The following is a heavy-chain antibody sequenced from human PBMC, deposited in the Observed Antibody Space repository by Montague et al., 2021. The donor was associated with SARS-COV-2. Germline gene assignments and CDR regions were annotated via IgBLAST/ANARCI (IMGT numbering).Heavy chain of an antibody. CDR1: GSSMGGYH. CDR2: IYSNGGT. Sequence: SETLSLTCTVSGSSMGGYHWCWILQPAGKALEWIGRIYSNGGTTSNPSLNSRLTVSVDTSERQFSLKMTSVSAADTAIYYCARGSEYYYHPFDYWGHGNLVTVSS. J-gene: IGHJ4*01. CDR3: ARGSEYYYHPFDY. V-gene: IGHV4-4*07. D-gene: IGHD2/OR15-2a*01.